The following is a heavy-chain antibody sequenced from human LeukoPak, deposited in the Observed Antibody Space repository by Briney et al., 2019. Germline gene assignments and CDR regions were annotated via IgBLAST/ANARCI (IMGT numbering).Heavy chain of an antibody. CDR3: ARGIVVVPAARVYDY. J-gene: IGHJ4*02. D-gene: IGHD2-2*01. CDR1: GFTVSSNY. Sequence: GGSLRLSCAASGFTVSSNYMSWVRLAPGKGLEWVSVIYSGGSTYYADSVKGRFTISRDNAKDSLYLQMTSLRAEDTAVYYCARGIVVVPAARVYDYWGQGTLITVSS. CDR2: IYSGGST. V-gene: IGHV3-66*01.